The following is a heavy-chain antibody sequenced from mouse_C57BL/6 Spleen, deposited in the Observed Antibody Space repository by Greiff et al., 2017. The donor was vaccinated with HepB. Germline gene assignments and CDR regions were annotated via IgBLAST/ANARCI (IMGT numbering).Heavy chain of an antibody. J-gene: IGHJ4*01. V-gene: IGHV1-55*01. CDR2: IYPGSGST. CDR3: AGIYYGYDGSAMEY. D-gene: IGHD2-2*01. Sequence: QVQLQQPGAELVKPGASVKMSCKASGYTFTSYWITWVKPRPGQGLEWIGDIYPGSGSTNYNEKFKSKATLTVDTSSSTAYMQLSSLTSEDSAVYCGAGIYYGYDGSAMEYWGEGTSVTGSS. CDR1: GYTFTSYW.